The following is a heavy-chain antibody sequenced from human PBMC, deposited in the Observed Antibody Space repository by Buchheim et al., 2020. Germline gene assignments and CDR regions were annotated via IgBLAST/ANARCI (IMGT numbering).Heavy chain of an antibody. CDR1: GFTFSSYW. CDR3: ASRVDYDFWSGYEDY. J-gene: IGHJ4*02. Sequence: EVQLVESGGGLVQPGGSLRLSCAASGFTFSSYWMSWVRQAPGKGLEWVANIKQDGSEKYYVDSVKGRFTISRDNAKHSLYLQMNSLRAEDTAVYYCASRVDYDFWSGYEDYWGQGTL. D-gene: IGHD3-3*01. V-gene: IGHV3-7*01. CDR2: IKQDGSEK.